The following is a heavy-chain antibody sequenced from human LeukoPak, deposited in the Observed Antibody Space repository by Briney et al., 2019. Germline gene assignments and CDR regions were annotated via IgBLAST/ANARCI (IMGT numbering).Heavy chain of an antibody. CDR2: INPNSGGT. CDR3: ARDHLWGSSDAFDI. Sequence: ASVKVSCKASGYIFTDYYIHWVRQAPGQGLEWMGRINPNSGGTKYTQKFQGRVTMTRDTSISTAYMELSSLRSDDTAVYYCARDHLWGSSDAFDIWGQGTMVTVSS. J-gene: IGHJ3*02. CDR1: GYIFTDYY. V-gene: IGHV1-2*06. D-gene: IGHD3-16*01.